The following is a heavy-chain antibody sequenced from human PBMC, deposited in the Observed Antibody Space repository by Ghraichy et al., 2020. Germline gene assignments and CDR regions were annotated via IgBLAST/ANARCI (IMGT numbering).Heavy chain of an antibody. V-gene: IGHV3-72*01. CDR3: DRRGSSGNYVPFDY. CDR1: GFTFSDHF. Sequence: GGSLRLSCAASGFTFSDHFMDWVRQAPGQGLEWVGRVRKKINSYTTEYAASVKGRFTISRDDSKNSLYLQMNSLKTEDTAVYYCDRRGSSGNYVPFDYWGQGTLVTVSS. D-gene: IGHD3-16*01. CDR2: VRKKINSYTT. J-gene: IGHJ4*02.